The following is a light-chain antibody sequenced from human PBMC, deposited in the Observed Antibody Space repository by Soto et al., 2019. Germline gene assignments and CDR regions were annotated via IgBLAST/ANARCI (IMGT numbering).Light chain of an antibody. J-gene: IGKJ4*01. Sequence: DIQMTQSPSSVSASVGDRVTITCRASQGISSWLGWYQQKPGKAPKLLIYASSSLQSGVPSRFSGSGFGTEFTLTISSLQPEDFATYYCQQLRTFGGGTKVDIK. CDR1: QGISSW. CDR3: QQLRT. CDR2: ASS. V-gene: IGKV1-12*01.